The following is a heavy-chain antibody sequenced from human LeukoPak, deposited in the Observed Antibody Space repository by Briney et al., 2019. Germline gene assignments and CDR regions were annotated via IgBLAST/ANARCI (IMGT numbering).Heavy chain of an antibody. J-gene: IGHJ4*02. D-gene: IGHD1-26*01. CDR3: TTEVGAIAY. V-gene: IGHV3-15*01. CDR1: GFTFKDAW. Sequence: GGSLRLSCAASGFTFKDAWMSWVRQAPGKGLEWVGRIISKKDGETTDYTAPVKGRFTILRDDSKDTLHLQMNSLKTEDTAVYYCTTEVGAIAYWGQGTLVTVSS. CDR2: IISKKDGETT.